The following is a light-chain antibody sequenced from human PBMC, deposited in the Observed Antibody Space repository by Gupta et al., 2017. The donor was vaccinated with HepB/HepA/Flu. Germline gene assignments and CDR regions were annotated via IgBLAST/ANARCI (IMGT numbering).Light chain of an antibody. V-gene: IGKV1-9*01. CDR3: QHYHSYPIS. CDR2: DAS. CDR1: QDISRY. Sequence: DSHLTQSPSFQSDSVGDRVTITCRASQDISRYLDWYHQSPGKAPKRLIYDASTLQTGFPSRFSGSGSGTEFTLTVSSLQPEDFGTYYCQHYHSYPISLGQGTRLESK. J-gene: IGKJ5*01.